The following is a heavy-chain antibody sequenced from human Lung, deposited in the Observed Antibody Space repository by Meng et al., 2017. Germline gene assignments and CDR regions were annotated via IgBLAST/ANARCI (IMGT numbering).Heavy chain of an antibody. J-gene: IGHJ4*02. CDR2: ISSDSRYI. D-gene: IGHD2-15*01. Sequence: EVQLVESGGGLVTPGGSLRLSCAASGFTFSNYSMNWVRQAPGKGLEWVSSISSDSRYIFYADSVKGRFTISRDNAKNPLYLQMNSLSPEDTAVFYCARFETVGVATGDFWGQGTLVTVSS. CDR1: GFTFSNYS. CDR3: ARFETVGVATGDF. V-gene: IGHV3-21*01.